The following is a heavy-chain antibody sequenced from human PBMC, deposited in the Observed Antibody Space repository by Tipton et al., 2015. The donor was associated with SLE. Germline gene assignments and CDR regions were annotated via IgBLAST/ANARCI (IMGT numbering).Heavy chain of an antibody. D-gene: IGHD2-2*01. CDR3: AGGGTVVVPAANSVYYYGMDV. CDR1: GGSISSHY. V-gene: IGHV4-59*11. J-gene: IGHJ6*02. CDR2: IYYSGST. Sequence: TLSLTCTVSGGSISSHYWSWIRQPPGKGLEWIGYIYYSGSTNYNPSLKSRVTISVDTSKNQFSLKLSSVTAADTAVYYCAGGGTVVVPAANSVYYYGMDVWGQGTTVTVSS.